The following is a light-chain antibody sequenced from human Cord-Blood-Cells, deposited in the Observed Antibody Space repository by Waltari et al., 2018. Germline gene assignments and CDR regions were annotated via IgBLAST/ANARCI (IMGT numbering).Light chain of an antibody. J-gene: IGKJ2*01. V-gene: IGKV1-39*01. CDR3: QQSYSSPYT. CDR1: QSISSY. Sequence: DIQMTQSPSSLSASVGDRVTITCRASQSISSYLNWYQQKPGKAPKLLIYAASSLQSGVPSRFSGSGSGTDFILTISSLQPEDFATYYCQQSYSSPYTFGQGTKVEIK. CDR2: AAS.